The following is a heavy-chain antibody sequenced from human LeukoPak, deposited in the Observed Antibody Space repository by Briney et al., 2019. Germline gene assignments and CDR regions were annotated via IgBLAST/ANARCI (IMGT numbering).Heavy chain of an antibody. D-gene: IGHD5-24*01. CDR2: IYTSGST. CDR3: ARGVRAGRDGYNCAFDI. V-gene: IGHV4-4*07. Sequence: SETLSLTCTVSGGSISSYYWSWIRQPAGKGLEWIGRIYTSGSTNYNPSLKSRVTMSVDTSKNQFSLKLSSVTAADTAVYYCARGVRAGRDGYNCAFDIWGQGTMVTVSS. CDR1: GGSISSYY. J-gene: IGHJ3*02.